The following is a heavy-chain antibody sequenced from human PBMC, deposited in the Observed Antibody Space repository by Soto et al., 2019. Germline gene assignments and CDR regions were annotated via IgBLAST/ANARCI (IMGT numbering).Heavy chain of an antibody. CDR2: ISGSGGST. CDR3: AAQNIGVVPAAPPGYNWFDT. V-gene: IGHV3-23*01. D-gene: IGHD2-2*01. CDR1: GFTFSSYA. Sequence: GGSLRLSCAASGFTFSSYAMSWVRQAPGKGLEWVSAISGSGGSTYYADSVKGRFTISRDNSKNTLYLQMNSLRAEDTAVYYGAAQNIGVVPAAPPGYNWFDTWGQGTLVTVSS. J-gene: IGHJ5*02.